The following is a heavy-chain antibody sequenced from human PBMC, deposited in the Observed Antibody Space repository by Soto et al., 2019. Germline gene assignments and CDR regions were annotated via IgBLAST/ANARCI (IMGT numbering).Heavy chain of an antibody. CDR1: GFTFSSYA. CDR2: ISYDGSNK. V-gene: IGHV3-30-3*01. J-gene: IGHJ6*02. CDR3: ARDQGMDV. Sequence: QVQLVESGGGVVQPGRSLRLSCAASGFTFSSYAMHWVRQAPGKGLEWVAVISYDGSNKYYADSVKGRFTISRDNSKNTLYLQMNSLGAEDTAVYYCARDQGMDVWGQGTTVTVSS.